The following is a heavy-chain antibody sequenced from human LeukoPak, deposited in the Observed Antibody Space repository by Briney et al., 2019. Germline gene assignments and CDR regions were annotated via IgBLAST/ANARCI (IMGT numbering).Heavy chain of an antibody. Sequence: SETLSLTCTVSGGSISSSSYYWGWIRQPPGKGLEWIGSIYYSGSTYYNPSLKSRVTISVDTSKYQFSLKLSSVTAADTAVYYGARRSGSYQSQDYFDYWGQGTLVTVSS. CDR1: GGSISSSSYY. CDR2: IYYSGST. D-gene: IGHD3-10*01. J-gene: IGHJ4*02. V-gene: IGHV4-39*01. CDR3: ARRSGSYQSQDYFDY.